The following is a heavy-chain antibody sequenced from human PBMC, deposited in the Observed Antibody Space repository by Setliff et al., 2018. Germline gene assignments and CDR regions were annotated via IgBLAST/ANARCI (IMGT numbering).Heavy chain of an antibody. CDR2: IIPILGIA. Sequence: ASVKVSCKASGGTFSSYAISWVRQAPGQGLEWMGGIIPILGIANYAQKFQGRVTITADESTSTAYMELSSLRSEDTAVYYCARSSLLSEQQSDAFDIWGQGTMVT. J-gene: IGHJ3*02. CDR1: GGTFSSYA. D-gene: IGHD6-13*01. V-gene: IGHV1-69*10. CDR3: ARSSLLSEQQSDAFDI.